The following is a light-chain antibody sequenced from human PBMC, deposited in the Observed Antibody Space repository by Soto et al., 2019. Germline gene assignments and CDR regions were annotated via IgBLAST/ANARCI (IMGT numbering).Light chain of an antibody. V-gene: IGLV6-57*02. Sequence: NFMLTQPHSVSESPGKTVTISCSDSSGTVSNHVQWYQQRPGNAPTTVIYENDQRTSGFPDRYSGSGSIDSSSNFAFLTISRLQTEDEADYYCQSWGATGDVFGTGTKLTVL. CDR2: END. CDR3: QSWGATGDV. J-gene: IGLJ1*01. CDR1: SGTVSNH.